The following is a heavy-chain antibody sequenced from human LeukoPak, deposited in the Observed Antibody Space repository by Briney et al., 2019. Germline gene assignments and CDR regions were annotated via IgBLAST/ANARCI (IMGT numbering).Heavy chain of an antibody. J-gene: IGHJ4*02. Sequence: SSETLSLTCAVYGGSFSGYYWSWIRQPPGKGLEWIGEINHSGSTNYNPSLKSRVTISVDTSKNQFSLKLSSVTAADTAVYYCARGIAAAGVGNDYWGQGTLVTVSS. V-gene: IGHV4-34*01. CDR2: INHSGST. D-gene: IGHD6-13*01. CDR3: ARGIAAAGVGNDY. CDR1: GGSFSGYY.